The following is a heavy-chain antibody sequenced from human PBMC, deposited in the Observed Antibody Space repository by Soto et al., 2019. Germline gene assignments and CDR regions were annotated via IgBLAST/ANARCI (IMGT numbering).Heavy chain of an antibody. J-gene: IGHJ6*02. Sequence: ASVKVSCKASGYTFTGYYMHWVRQAPGQGLEWMGWINPNSGGTNYAQKFQGRVTMTRDTSISTAYMELSRLRSDDTAVYYCARDSYNWNLLYYYGMDVWRQVTTVTVP. CDR3: ARDSYNWNLLYYYGMDV. D-gene: IGHD1-20*01. V-gene: IGHV1-2*02. CDR1: GYTFTGYY. CDR2: INPNSGGT.